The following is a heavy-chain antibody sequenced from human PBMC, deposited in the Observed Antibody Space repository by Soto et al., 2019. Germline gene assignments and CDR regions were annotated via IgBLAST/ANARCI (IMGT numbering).Heavy chain of an antibody. CDR1: GFTFSRHW. V-gene: IGHV3-7*01. Sequence: GGSLRLSCAASGFTFSRHWMTWVRQAPGRGLEWVANIKQDGSEKYYADSVEGRFTISRDNAKNSLYLQITSLRAEDTAVYYCARTPDYYDSSGSNYWGQGTLLTVSS. CDR2: IKQDGSEK. J-gene: IGHJ4*02. D-gene: IGHD3-22*01. CDR3: ARTPDYYDSSGSNY.